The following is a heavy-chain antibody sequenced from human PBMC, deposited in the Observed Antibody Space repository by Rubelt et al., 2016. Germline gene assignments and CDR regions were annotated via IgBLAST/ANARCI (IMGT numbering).Heavy chain of an antibody. CDR1: GGSISSSSYY. V-gene: IGHV4-39*01. D-gene: IGHD2-15*01. CDR3: ARCERCSGGSCKYYFDY. Sequence: QLQLQESGPGLVKPSETLSLTCTVSGGSISSSSYYWGWVRQPPGKGLEWIGTIYYSGYIYYNPSLKSRVTISVDTSKNQFSLKLSSVTAADTAVYYCARCERCSGGSCKYYFDYWGQGTLVTVSS. CDR2: IYYSGYI. J-gene: IGHJ4*02.